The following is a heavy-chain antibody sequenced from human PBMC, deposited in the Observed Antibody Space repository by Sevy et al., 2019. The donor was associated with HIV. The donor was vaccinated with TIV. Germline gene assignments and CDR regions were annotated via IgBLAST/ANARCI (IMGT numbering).Heavy chain of an antibody. J-gene: IGHJ4*02. CDR3: ATWGNGRYELDY. D-gene: IGHD6-19*01. CDR2: ISGSRETT. Sequence: GGYLRLSCAASGFTFSSYAMDWVRQAPGKGLEWVSTISGSRETTYYADSVKGRFTISRDHSQNTVFLQMNSLRAEDTAVYYCATWGNGRYELDYWGRGTLVTVSS. V-gene: IGHV3-23*01. CDR1: GFTFSSYA.